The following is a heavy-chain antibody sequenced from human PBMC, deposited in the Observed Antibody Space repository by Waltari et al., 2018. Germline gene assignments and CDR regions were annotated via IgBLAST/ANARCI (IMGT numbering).Heavy chain of an antibody. CDR1: GGSISSYY. J-gene: IGHJ4*02. D-gene: IGHD3-16*01. CDR3: ARGWGGYYRPFDY. Sequence: QVQLQESGPGLVKPSETLSLTCTVSGGSISSYYWSWIRQPPGKGLEWIGYIYYSGSTNYNPSLKSRVTISVDTSKNQFSLKLSSVTAADTAVYYCARGWGGYYRPFDYWGQGTLVTVSS. CDR2: IYYSGST. V-gene: IGHV4-59*01.